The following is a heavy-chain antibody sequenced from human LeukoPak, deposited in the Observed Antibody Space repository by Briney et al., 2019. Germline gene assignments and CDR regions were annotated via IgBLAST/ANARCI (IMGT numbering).Heavy chain of an antibody. CDR3: ARKAGTVVTTYYFDY. D-gene: IGHD4-23*01. J-gene: IGHJ4*02. CDR2: ISGSCGST. V-gene: IGHV3-23*01. Sequence: GGSLRLSCAASGFTFSSYAMSWVRQAPGKGLEWVSAISGSCGSTYYADSVKGRFTISRDNSKNTLYLQMNSLRAEDTAVYYCARKAGTVVTTYYFDYWGQGTLVTVSS. CDR1: GFTFSSYA.